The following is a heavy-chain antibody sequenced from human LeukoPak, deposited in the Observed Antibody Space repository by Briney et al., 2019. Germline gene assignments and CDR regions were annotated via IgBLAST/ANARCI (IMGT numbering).Heavy chain of an antibody. J-gene: IGHJ2*01. CDR3: ARGYCSGGSCYGPDYWYFDL. D-gene: IGHD2-15*01. Sequence: SETLSLTCSVSGDSSSSYYWSWIRQPPGKGLEWIGEINHSGSTNYNPSLKSRVTISVDTSKNQFSLKLSSVTAADTAVYYCARGYCSGGSCYGPDYWYFDLWGRGTLVTVSS. V-gene: IGHV4-34*01. CDR2: INHSGST. CDR1: GDSSSSYY.